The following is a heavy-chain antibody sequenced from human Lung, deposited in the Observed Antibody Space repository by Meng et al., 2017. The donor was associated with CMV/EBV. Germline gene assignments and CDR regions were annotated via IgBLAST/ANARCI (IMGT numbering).Heavy chain of an antibody. D-gene: IGHD4-23*01. CDR1: GGSISTSNW. CDR3: ARVADYGGNCFDY. J-gene: IGHJ4*02. CDR2: IYHSGYT. Sequence: SXTLSLXCAVSGGSISTSNWWSWVRQSPEKGLEWIGEIYHSGYTNYNPSLKSRVPMSVDRSKRQFSLRLTSVTAADTAVYFCARVADYGGNCFDYWGPGTLVTVSS. V-gene: IGHV4-4*02.